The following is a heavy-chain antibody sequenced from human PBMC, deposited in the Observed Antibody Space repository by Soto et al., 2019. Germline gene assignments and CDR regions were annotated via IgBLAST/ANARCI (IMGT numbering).Heavy chain of an antibody. CDR3: ARERYQVISDGMDV. D-gene: IGHD2-2*01. CDR1: GYTFTGYY. Sequence: QVQLVQSGAEVKTPGASVRVSCKASGYTFTGYYIHWVREAPGQGLEWMGWINPQTGGTSYAQKFQGRVTLSRDTSINTAYLELIRVRFADAAVYFCARERYQVISDGMDVWGQGTTVTVSS. V-gene: IGHV1-2*02. CDR2: INPQTGGT. J-gene: IGHJ6*02.